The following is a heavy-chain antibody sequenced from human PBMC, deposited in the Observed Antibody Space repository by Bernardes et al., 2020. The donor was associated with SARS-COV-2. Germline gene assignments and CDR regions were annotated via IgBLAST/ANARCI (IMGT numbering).Heavy chain of an antibody. CDR1: GGSFSGYY. D-gene: IGHD2-2*01. CDR2: INHSGST. Sequence: SETLSLTCAVYGGSFSGYYWSWIRQPPGKGLEWIGEINHSGSTNYNPTLKSRVTISVDTSKNQISLKLSSVTAADTAVYYCARGLITPMRYYYGMDVWGQGTTVTVSS. CDR3: ARGLITPMRYYYGMDV. V-gene: IGHV4-34*01. J-gene: IGHJ6*02.